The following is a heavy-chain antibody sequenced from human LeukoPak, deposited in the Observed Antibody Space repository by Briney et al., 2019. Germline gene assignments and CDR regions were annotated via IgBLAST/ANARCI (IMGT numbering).Heavy chain of an antibody. CDR3: ARAGYYFDS. J-gene: IGHJ4*02. Sequence: GGSLRLSCAASGFTFSSYWMHWVRQAPGKGLQWVSYISSSGITIYYADSVKGRFTISRDNAKNSLYLQMNSLRAEDTAVYYCARAGYYFDSWGQGTLVTVSS. CDR2: ISSSGITI. V-gene: IGHV3-48*04. CDR1: GFTFSSYW. D-gene: IGHD3-10*01.